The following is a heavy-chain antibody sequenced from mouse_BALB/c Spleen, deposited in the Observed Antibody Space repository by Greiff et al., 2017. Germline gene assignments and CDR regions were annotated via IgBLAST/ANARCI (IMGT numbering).Heavy chain of an antibody. CDR2: ILPGSGST. D-gene: IGHD1-1*02. Sequence: VQRVESGAELMKPGASVKISCKATGYTFSSYWIEWVKQRPGHGLEWIGEILPGSGSTNYNEKFKGKATFTADTSSNTAYMQLSSLTSEDSAVYYCARGWQYYYAMDYWGQGTSVTVSS. J-gene: IGHJ4*01. CDR3: ARGWQYYYAMDY. CDR1: GYTFSSYW. V-gene: IGHV1-9*01.